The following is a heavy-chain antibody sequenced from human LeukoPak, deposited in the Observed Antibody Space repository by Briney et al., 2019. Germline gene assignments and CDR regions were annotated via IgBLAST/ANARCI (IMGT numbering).Heavy chain of an antibody. CDR1: GFTFSSYG. CDR3: AKDREYYEYVWGCYSTGYFDS. J-gene: IGHJ4*02. CDR2: IRYDGSNK. D-gene: IGHD3-16*01. V-gene: IGHV3-33*06. Sequence: PGRSLRLSCAVSGFTFSSYGLHWVRQPPPKRLEWVAVIRYDGSNKYYEDSVKGRFTISIDNSKNTLYLQMTILSAAYTAVYYCAKDREYYEYVWGCYSTGYFDSCGQGTLVTVSS.